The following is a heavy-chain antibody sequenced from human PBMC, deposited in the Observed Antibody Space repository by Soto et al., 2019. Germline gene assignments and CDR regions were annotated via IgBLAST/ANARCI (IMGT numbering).Heavy chain of an antibody. J-gene: IGHJ6*03. V-gene: IGHV4-39*01. CDR2: IYYSGST. D-gene: IGHD3-9*01. Sequence: QLQLQESGPGLVKPSETLSLTCTVSGGSISSSSYYWGWIRQPPGKGLEWIGSIYYSGSTYYNPSLTSRVTISVDTSKNQFSLKLSSVTAADTAVYYCARLRSELVITYYYYYYYMDVWGKGTTVTVSS. CDR3: ARLRSELVITYYYYYYYMDV. CDR1: GGSISSSSYY.